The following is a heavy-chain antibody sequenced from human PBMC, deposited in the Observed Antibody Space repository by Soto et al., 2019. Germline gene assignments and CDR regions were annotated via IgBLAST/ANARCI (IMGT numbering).Heavy chain of an antibody. CDR1: GGSISSSSYY. CDR2: IYYSGST. CDR3: ARWTDSGGSCYWGT. J-gene: IGHJ3*01. Sequence: QLQLQESGPGLVKPSETLSLTCTVSGGSISSSSYYWGWIRQPPGKGLEWIGSIYYSGSTYYNPSLKSRVTISVDTSKNQFSLKLSSVTAADTAVYYCARWTDSGGSCYWGTWGQGTMVTVSS. V-gene: IGHV4-39*01. D-gene: IGHD2-15*01.